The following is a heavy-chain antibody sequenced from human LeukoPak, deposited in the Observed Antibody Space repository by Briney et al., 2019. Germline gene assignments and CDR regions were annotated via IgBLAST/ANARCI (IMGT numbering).Heavy chain of an antibody. V-gene: IGHV1-2*02. CDR1: GYTFTGYY. CDR3: ARDQDQDDSTPFHP. D-gene: IGHD3-22*01. Sequence: ASVKVSCKTSGYTFTGYYMHWVRQAPGQGLEWMGWINPKSGGTNYAQKFQGRVTMTRDTSISTAYMDLSRLRSDDTAVYYCARDQDQDDSTPFHPWGQGTLVTVSS. J-gene: IGHJ5*02. CDR2: INPKSGGT.